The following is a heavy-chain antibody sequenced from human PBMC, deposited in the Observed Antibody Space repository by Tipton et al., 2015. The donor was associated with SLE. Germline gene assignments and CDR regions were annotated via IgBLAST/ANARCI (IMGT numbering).Heavy chain of an antibody. CDR1: GGSISSSGYY. V-gene: IGHV4-39*07. J-gene: IGHJ4*02. Sequence: TLSLTCTVSGGSISSSGYYWGWIRQPPGKGLEWIGSIYYSGSIYYNPSLKSRVTISVDTSKNQFSLKLSSVTAADTAVYYCARESGYDWGDFDYWGQGTLVTVSS. CDR2: IYYSGSI. CDR3: ARESGYDWGDFDY. D-gene: IGHD5-12*01.